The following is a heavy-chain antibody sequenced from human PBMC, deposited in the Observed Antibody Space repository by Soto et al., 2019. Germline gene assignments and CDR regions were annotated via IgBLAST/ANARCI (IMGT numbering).Heavy chain of an antibody. J-gene: IGHJ6*02. V-gene: IGHV3-48*03. CDR3: ARDGGVNYYYYGMDV. CDR1: GFKFSSYA. D-gene: IGHD3-16*01. Sequence: LRLSCVASGFKFSSYALTWVRQAPGKGLEWVSYISSSGSTIYYADSVKGRFTISRDNAKNSLYLQMNSLRAEDTAVYYCARDGGVNYYYYGMDVWGQGTTVTVSS. CDR2: ISSSGSTI.